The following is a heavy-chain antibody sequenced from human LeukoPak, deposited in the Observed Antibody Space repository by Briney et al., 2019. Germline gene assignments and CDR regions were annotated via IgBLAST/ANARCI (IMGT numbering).Heavy chain of an antibody. CDR2: INPNSGGT. D-gene: IGHD3-3*01. V-gene: IGHV1-2*02. J-gene: IGHJ5*02. CDR3: ARAKGPRFLEWLLNWFDP. CDR1: GYTFTGYY. Sequence: GASVKVSCKASGYTFTGYYMRWVRQAPGQGLEWMGWINPNSGGTNYAQKFQGRVTMTRDTSISTAYMELSRLRSDDTAVYYCARAKGPRFLEWLLNWFDPWGQGTLVTVSS.